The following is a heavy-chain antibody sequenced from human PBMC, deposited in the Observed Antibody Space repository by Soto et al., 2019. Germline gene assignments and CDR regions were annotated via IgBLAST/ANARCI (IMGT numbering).Heavy chain of an antibody. CDR2: IDPSDSYT. V-gene: IGHV5-10-1*01. D-gene: IGHD2-2*01. CDR1: GYSFTSYW. CDR3: AREYCTRTSCPTRAFGI. J-gene: IGHJ3*02. Sequence: PGESLKISCKGSGYSFTSYWISWVRQMPGKGLEWMGRIDPSDSYTNYRPSFQGHVTISADKSISTAYLQWSSLKASDSAMYYCAREYCTRTSCPTRAFGIWGQGTTVTVSS.